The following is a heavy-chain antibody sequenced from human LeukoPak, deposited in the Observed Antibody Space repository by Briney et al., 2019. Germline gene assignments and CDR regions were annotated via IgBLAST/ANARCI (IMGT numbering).Heavy chain of an antibody. CDR1: GFSFSSFW. V-gene: IGHV3-7*01. CDR3: ARRDGSPHDPDAFDI. CDR2: LNKDGSDK. J-gene: IGHJ3*02. Sequence: GGSLRLSCAASGFSFSSFWMAWVRQAPGKGLEWVANLNKDGSDKYYVDSVKGRFTISRDNAKNSLYLQMNSLRAEDTAVYYCARRDGSPHDPDAFDIWGQGTMVTVSS. D-gene: IGHD3-10*01.